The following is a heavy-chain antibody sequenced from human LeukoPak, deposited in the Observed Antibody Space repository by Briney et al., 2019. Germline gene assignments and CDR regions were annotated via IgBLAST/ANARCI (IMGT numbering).Heavy chain of an antibody. CDR2: ISSSRSTI. D-gene: IGHD3-3*01. V-gene: IGHV3-48*01. J-gene: IGHJ4*02. CDR1: GFNLRAYW. CDR3: ANQYDFWGGLDY. Sequence: AGGSLRLSCTTSGFNLRAYWMGWVRQAPGKGLGWVSYISSSRSTIYYADSVKGRFTISRDNAKNTLYLQMNSLRAEDTAVYYCANQYDFWGGLDYWGQGTLVTVSS.